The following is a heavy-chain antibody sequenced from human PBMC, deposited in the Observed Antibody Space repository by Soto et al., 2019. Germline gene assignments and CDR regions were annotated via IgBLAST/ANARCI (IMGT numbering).Heavy chain of an antibody. CDR2: ILPVSAAP. V-gene: IGHV1-69*13. CDR1: GGTLNNYA. J-gene: IGHJ4*02. Sequence: SVKVSCKASGGTLNNYAINWVRQAPGQGLEWMGGILPVSAAPDYAQKFQGRVSITADHSTSTVYMELSRLKSDDTAVYFCATDSNYDVSNSFWGQGTLVTVSS. CDR3: ATDSNYDVSNSF. D-gene: IGHD3-3*01.